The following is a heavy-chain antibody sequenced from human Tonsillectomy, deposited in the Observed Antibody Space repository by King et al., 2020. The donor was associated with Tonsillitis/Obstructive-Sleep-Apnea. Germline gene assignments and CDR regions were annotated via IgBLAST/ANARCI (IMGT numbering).Heavy chain of an antibody. CDR3: AGRAAAGPRRDYYYYMDV. CDR2: ISSSSSYI. J-gene: IGHJ6*03. V-gene: IGHV3-21*01. D-gene: IGHD6-13*01. CDR1: GFTFSSYS. Sequence: VQLVESGGGLVKPGGSLRLSCAASGFTFSSYSMNWVRQAPGKGLEWVSSISSSSSYISYADSVKGRFTISRDNAKNSLYLQMNSLRAEDTAVDYCAGRAAAGPRRDYYYYMDVWGKGTTVTVSS.